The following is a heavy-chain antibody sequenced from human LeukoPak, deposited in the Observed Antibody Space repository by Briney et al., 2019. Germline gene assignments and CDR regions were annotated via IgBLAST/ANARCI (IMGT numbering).Heavy chain of an antibody. CDR3: ALAVAAKFDY. D-gene: IGHD6-19*01. V-gene: IGHV3-21*05. CDR2: ISSSNSYI. CDR1: GFTFSSYS. Sequence: GGSLRLSCAASGFTFSSYSMNWVRQAPGKGLEWVSYISSSNSYIYYADSVKGRFTISRDNSKNTLYLQMNSLRAEDTAVYYCALAVAAKFDYWGQGTLVTVSS. J-gene: IGHJ4*02.